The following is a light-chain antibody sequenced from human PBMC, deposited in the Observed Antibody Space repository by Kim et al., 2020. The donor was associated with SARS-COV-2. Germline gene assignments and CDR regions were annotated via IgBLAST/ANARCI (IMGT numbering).Light chain of an antibody. J-gene: IGLJ3*02. Sequence: SYELTQPPSVSLAPGKTATITCGGANIASRSVHWYRQRPGQAPMVVISYDSDRPSWVPERFSGSNSGDTATLSITKVEAGDEADNYCQVWDPNSDHAVFG. V-gene: IGLV3-21*04. CDR1: NIASRS. CDR2: YDS. CDR3: QVWDPNSDHAV.